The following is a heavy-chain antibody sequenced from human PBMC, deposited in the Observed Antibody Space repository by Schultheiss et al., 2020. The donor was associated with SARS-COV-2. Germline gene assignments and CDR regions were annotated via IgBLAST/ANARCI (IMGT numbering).Heavy chain of an antibody. D-gene: IGHD3-22*01. CDR3: ARVKGTYYYDSSGYLDY. Sequence: SETLSLTCTVSGGSISNYYWGWVRQPPGKGLEWIGYIYYSGSTNYNPSLKSRVTISIDTSKNQFSLKLSSVTAADTAMYYCARVKGTYYYDSSGYLDYWGQGTLVTVSS. CDR2: IYYSGST. J-gene: IGHJ4*02. V-gene: IGHV4-59*01. CDR1: GGSISNYY.